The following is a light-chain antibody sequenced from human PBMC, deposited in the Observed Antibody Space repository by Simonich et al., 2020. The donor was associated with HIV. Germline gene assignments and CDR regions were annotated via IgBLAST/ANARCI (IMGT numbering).Light chain of an antibody. J-gene: IGKJ4*01. CDR1: QSVLYRYYNKIY. CDR2: CAS. V-gene: IGKV4-1*01. CDR3: QQYDITPVLT. Sequence: DIVMTQSPDSLAVSLGERATINFKSSQSVLYRYYNKIYLALYQQKPGQTPTLLIYCASTRESGLHALFSGSWSGTDFPLTISSMQAEDVAVYYCQQYDITPVLTFGGGTKVEIK.